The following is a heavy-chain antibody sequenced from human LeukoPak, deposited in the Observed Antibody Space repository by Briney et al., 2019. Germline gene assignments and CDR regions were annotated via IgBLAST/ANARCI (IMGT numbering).Heavy chain of an antibody. D-gene: IGHD3-10*01. V-gene: IGHV3-7*01. CDR1: GFTFSSYW. CDR2: RKQDGSEK. CDR3: ARDMRRVAGSSGYYYYYYMDV. J-gene: IGHJ6*03. Sequence: GGSLRLSCAASGFTFSSYWMSWVRQAPGKGLEWVANRKQDGSEKYYVDSVKGRFTISRDNAKNSLYLQMNSLRAEDTAVYYCARDMRRVAGSSGYYYYYYMDVWGKGTTVTVSS.